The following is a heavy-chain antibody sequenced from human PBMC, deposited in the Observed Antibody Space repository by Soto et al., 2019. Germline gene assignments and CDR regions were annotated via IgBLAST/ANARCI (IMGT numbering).Heavy chain of an antibody. CDR1: GYTFTTYA. CDR3: AIVLLGSGIYYNAFDS. Sequence: ASVKVSCKASGYTFTTYAMHWVRQAPGQTLEWMGWISAGNGNPKYSQKFQGRVTITRDTSASTAYMELSSLRSEDTAVYYCAIVLLGSGIYYNAFDSRRQRSQVTVAS. D-gene: IGHD3-10*01. CDR2: ISAGNGNP. V-gene: IGHV1-3*01. J-gene: IGHJ4*02.